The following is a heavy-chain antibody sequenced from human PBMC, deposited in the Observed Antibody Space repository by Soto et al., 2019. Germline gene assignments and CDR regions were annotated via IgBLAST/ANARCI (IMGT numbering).Heavy chain of an antibody. CDR3: AKTSTARGSLRGYFDY. CDR1: GFTFSSYA. J-gene: IGHJ4*02. Sequence: EVQLLESGGGLVQPGGSLRLSCAASGFTFSSYAMSRVRQAPGKGLEWVSAISGSGGSTYYADSVKGRFTISRDNSKNTLYLQMNSLRAEDTAVYYCAKTSTARGSLRGYFDYWGQGTLVTVSS. CDR2: ISGSGGST. V-gene: IGHV3-23*01. D-gene: IGHD1-26*01.